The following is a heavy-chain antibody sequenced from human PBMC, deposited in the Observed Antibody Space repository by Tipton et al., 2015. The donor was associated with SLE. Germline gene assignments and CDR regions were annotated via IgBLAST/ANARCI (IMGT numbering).Heavy chain of an antibody. D-gene: IGHD5-24*01. V-gene: IGHV4-30-4*01. Sequence: TLSLTCTVSGGSISSGDYYWSWIRQPPGKGLEWIGEINHSGSANYNPSLKSRVTISVDTSKNQFSLKVSSVTAADTAVYYCARENIGYNYAFDMWGQGTMVTVSS. CDR3: ARENIGYNYAFDM. CDR1: GGSISSGDYY. CDR2: INHSGSA. J-gene: IGHJ3*02.